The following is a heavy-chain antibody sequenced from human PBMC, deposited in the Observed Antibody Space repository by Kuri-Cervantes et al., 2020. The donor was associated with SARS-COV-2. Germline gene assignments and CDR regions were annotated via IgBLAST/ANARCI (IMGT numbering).Heavy chain of an antibody. CDR1: GGSISSSSYY. J-gene: IGHJ6*03. D-gene: IGHD3-3*01. CDR2: IYYSGST. CDR3: AREFPQGRIFGVVPTRYYYYYMDV. V-gene: IGHV4-39*07. Sequence: SETLSLTCTVSGGSISSSSYYWGWIRQRPGKGLEWIGSIYYSGSTYYNPSLKSRVTISVDTSKNQFSLKLSTVTAADTAVYYCAREFPQGRIFGVVPTRYYYYYMDVWGKGTTVTVSS.